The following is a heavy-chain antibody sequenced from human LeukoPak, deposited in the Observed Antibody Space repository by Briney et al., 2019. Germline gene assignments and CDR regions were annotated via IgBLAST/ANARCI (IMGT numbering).Heavy chain of an antibody. J-gene: IGHJ5*02. CDR1: GGSISNYY. D-gene: IGHD2-15*01. CDR2: IYYSGST. V-gene: IGHV4-59*01. CDR3: ARVGPNCSGGSCYLNWFDP. Sequence: SETLSLTCTVSGGSISNYYWSWIRQPPGKGLEWIGYIYYSGSTNYNPSLKSRVTISVDTSKNQFSLKLSSVTAADTAVYYCARVGPNCSGGSCYLNWFDPWGQGTLVTASS.